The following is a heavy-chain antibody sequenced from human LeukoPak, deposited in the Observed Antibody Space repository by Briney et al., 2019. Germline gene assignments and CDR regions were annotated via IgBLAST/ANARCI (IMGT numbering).Heavy chain of an antibody. CDR1: GFTFSAYA. J-gene: IGHJ4*02. V-gene: IGHV3-23*01. D-gene: IGHD1-26*01. CDR3: ARDGTVGATVLDY. CDR2: ISGSGGST. Sequence: GGSLRLSCVASGFTFSAYAMSWVRQAPGKGLEWGSSISGSGGSTSYTDSVKGRFTVSRDNSKNTLYLQMNSLRAEDTAVYYCARDGTVGATVLDYWGQGTLVTVSS.